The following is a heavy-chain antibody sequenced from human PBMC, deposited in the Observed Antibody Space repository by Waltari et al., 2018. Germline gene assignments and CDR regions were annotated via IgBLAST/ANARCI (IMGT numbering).Heavy chain of an antibody. CDR2: VSFDGSDE. CDR3: ARDGPLQIQSWYSFDY. V-gene: IGHV3-30-3*01. D-gene: IGHD5-18*01. J-gene: IGHJ4*02. Sequence: QVQLVESGGGVVHPGRSLRLSCEASGFTFSYHAMHWVRQPPGKGLVWVAGVSFDGSDEYYRDSVRGRFTISRDDSKGTVNLQMNSLRPEDTAVYYCARDGPLQIQSWYSFDYWGQGSLVTVSS. CDR1: GFTFSYHA.